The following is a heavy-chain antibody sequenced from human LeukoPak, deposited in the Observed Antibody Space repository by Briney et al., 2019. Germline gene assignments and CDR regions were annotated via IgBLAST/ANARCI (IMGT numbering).Heavy chain of an antibody. CDR1: GGSISSYY. CDR3: ARHDGYCSGGSYYFDY. CDR2: IYYSGST. D-gene: IGHD2-15*01. V-gene: IGHV4-59*08. Sequence: SETLSLTCTVSGGSISSYYWSWIRQPPGKGLEWIGYIYYSGSTNYNPSLKSRVTISVDTFKNQFSLKLSSVTAADTAVYYCARHDGYCSGGSYYFDYWGQGTLVTVSS. J-gene: IGHJ4*02.